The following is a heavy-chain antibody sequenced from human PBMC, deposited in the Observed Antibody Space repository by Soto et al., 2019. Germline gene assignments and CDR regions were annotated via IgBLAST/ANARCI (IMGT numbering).Heavy chain of an antibody. Sequence: EVQLVESGGGLVQPGRSLRLSCAASGFTFDDYAMHWVRQAPGKGLEWVSGISWNSGSIGYADSVKGRFTISRDNAKNSLYLQMNSLRAEDTALYYCAKATGSGWSHDAFDIWGQGTMVTVSS. V-gene: IGHV3-9*01. CDR1: GFTFDDYA. CDR3: AKATGSGWSHDAFDI. CDR2: ISWNSGSI. J-gene: IGHJ3*02. D-gene: IGHD6-19*01.